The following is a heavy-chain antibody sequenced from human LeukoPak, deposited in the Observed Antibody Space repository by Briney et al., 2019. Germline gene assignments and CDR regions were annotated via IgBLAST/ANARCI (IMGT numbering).Heavy chain of an antibody. CDR2: ISYDGSNK. Sequence: GGSLRLSCAASGFTFSSYGMHWVRQAPGKGLEWVAVISYDGSNKYYADSVKGRFTISRDNAKSSLCLQMSSLRDEDTAVYYCARRYCSGGSCGVGPYFDNWGQGTLVTVCS. J-gene: IGHJ4*02. CDR1: GFTFSSYG. CDR3: ARRYCSGGSCGVGPYFDN. D-gene: IGHD2-15*01. V-gene: IGHV3-30*03.